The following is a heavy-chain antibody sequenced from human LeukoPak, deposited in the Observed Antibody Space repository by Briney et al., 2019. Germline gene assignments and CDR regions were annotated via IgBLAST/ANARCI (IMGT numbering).Heavy chain of an antibody. D-gene: IGHD5-24*01. Sequence: GGSLRLSCAASGFTFSSYSMNWVRQAPGKGLEWVSYISSSSSTIYYADSVKGRFTISRDNSKNTLYLQMNSLRAEDTAVYYCARDGVEMATIGGYYYYGMDVWGQGTTVTVSS. CDR1: GFTFSSYS. V-gene: IGHV3-48*01. CDR3: ARDGVEMATIGGYYYYGMDV. CDR2: ISSSSSTI. J-gene: IGHJ6*02.